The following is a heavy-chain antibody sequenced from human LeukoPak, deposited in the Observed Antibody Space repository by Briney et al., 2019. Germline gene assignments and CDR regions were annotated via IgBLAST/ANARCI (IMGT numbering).Heavy chain of an antibody. CDR1: GGSLSSYY. CDR2: VYYSGST. J-gene: IGHJ2*01. V-gene: IGHV4-59*01. CDR3: ARHPSGSYYWYFDL. Sequence: KPSETLSLTCTVSGGSLSSYYWSWIRQPPGKGLEWIGYVYYSGSTNYNPSLKSRVAISVDTSKNQFSLKLSSVTAADTAVYYCARHPSGSYYWYFDLWGRGTLVTVSS. D-gene: IGHD1-26*01.